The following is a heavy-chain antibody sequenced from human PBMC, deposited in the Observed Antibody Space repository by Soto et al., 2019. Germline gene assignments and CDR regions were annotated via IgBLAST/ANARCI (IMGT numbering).Heavy chain of an antibody. Sequence: ASVKVSCKVSGYTLTELSMHWVRQAPGKGLEWMGGFDPEDGETIYAQKFQGRVTMTEDTSTDTLSLQMNSLRVEDTAIYYCAKAGGYDILTGYRNRFDPWGQGTLVTVSS. V-gene: IGHV1-24*01. J-gene: IGHJ5*02. CDR2: FDPEDGET. D-gene: IGHD3-9*01. CDR1: GYTLTELS. CDR3: AKAGGYDILTGYRNRFDP.